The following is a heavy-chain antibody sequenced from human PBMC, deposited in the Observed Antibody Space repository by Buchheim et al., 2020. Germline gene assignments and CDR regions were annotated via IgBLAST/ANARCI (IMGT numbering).Heavy chain of an antibody. D-gene: IGHD3-3*01. V-gene: IGHV4-31*03. Sequence: QVQLQESGPGLVKPSQTLSLTCTVSGGSISSGGYYWSWIRQHPGKGLEWIGYIYYSGSTYYNPSLKRRVTISVDTSKNQFSLKLSSVTAADTAVYYCARDLGLYYDFWSGYYTGMDYYYGMDVWGQGTT. CDR2: IYYSGST. CDR1: GGSISSGGYY. CDR3: ARDLGLYYDFWSGYYTGMDYYYGMDV. J-gene: IGHJ6*02.